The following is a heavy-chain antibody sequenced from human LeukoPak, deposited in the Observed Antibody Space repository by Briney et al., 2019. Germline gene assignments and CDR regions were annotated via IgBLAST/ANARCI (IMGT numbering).Heavy chain of an antibody. J-gene: IGHJ3*02. CDR2: ISGSGGST. Sequence: GGSLRLSWAASGFTFSSYAMSWVRQAPGKGLEWVSAISGSGGSTYYADSVKGRFTISRDNSKNTLYLQMNSLRAEDTAVYYCTKLGYCSSTSCYPEAFDIWGQGTMVTVSS. CDR3: TKLGYCSSTSCYPEAFDI. CDR1: GFTFSSYA. D-gene: IGHD2-2*01. V-gene: IGHV3-23*01.